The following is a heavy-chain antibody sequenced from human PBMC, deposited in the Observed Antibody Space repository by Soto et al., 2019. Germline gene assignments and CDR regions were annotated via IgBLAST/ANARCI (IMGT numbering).Heavy chain of an antibody. CDR2: IWYDGSNK. Sequence: QMQLVESGGGVVQPGRSLRLSCAASGFTFSSYGMHWVRQAPGKGLEWVAVIWYDGSNKYYADSVKGRFTISRDNSKNMLYLQMNSLGAEDTAVYYCARITYYYGSGSYYPDYWGQGTLVTVSS. CDR3: ARITYYYGSGSYYPDY. V-gene: IGHV3-33*01. J-gene: IGHJ4*02. CDR1: GFTFSSYG. D-gene: IGHD3-10*01.